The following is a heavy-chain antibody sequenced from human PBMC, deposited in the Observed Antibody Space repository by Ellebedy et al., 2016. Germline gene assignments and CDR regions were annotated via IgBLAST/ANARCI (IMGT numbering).Heavy chain of an antibody. Sequence: GGSLRLSCAASGFTFSTFWMHWVRQAPGKGLVWVSRINGGGSSTDYADSVKGRFTISRDNVKNTVFLQMSSLRAEDTAIYYCVRDLGVTSSYLDTWGQGTLVTVSS. CDR3: VRDLGVTSSYLDT. CDR1: GFTFSTFW. D-gene: IGHD2/OR15-2a*01. CDR2: INGGGSST. V-gene: IGHV3-74*01. J-gene: IGHJ4*02.